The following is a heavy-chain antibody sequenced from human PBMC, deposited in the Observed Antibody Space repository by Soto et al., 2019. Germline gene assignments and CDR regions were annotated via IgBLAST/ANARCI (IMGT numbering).Heavy chain of an antibody. Sequence: GGSLRLSCAASGFTFSSYSMNWVRQAPGKGLEWVSSISSSSSYIYYADSVKGRFTISRDNAKNSLYLQMNSLRAEDTAVYYCARVRSITMIVVVTSDAFDIWGQGTMVTVSS. V-gene: IGHV3-21*01. CDR2: ISSSSSYI. J-gene: IGHJ3*02. D-gene: IGHD3-22*01. CDR1: GFTFSSYS. CDR3: ARVRSITMIVVVTSDAFDI.